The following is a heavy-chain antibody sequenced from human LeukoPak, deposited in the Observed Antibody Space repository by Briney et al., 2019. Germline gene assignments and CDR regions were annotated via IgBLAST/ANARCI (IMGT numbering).Heavy chain of an antibody. CDR1: GYTFTSYG. Sequence: ASVKVSCKASGYTFTSYGISWVRQAPGQGLEWMGWISAYNGNTNYAQKLQGRVTMTTDTSTSTAYMELRSLRSEDTAVYYCARGLMSPIRFLDVRDAFDIWGQGTMVTVSS. CDR3: ARGLMSPIRFLDVRDAFDI. J-gene: IGHJ3*02. CDR2: ISAYNGNT. D-gene: IGHD3-3*01. V-gene: IGHV1-18*01.